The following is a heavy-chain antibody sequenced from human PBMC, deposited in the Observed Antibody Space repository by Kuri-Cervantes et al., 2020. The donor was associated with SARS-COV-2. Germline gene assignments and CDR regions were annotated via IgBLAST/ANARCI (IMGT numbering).Heavy chain of an antibody. J-gene: IGHJ4*02. CDR3: AKDRVGVQDF. D-gene: IGHD2-21*01. CDR2: ISSSSSYI. CDR1: GFTFSSYS. Sequence: GESLKISCAASGFTFSSYSMNWVRQAPGKGLEWVSSISSSSSYIYYADSVKGRFTISRDNSQNTLYLHMNSLRSEDTAIYYCAKDRVGVQDFWGQGTLVTVSS. V-gene: IGHV3-21*01.